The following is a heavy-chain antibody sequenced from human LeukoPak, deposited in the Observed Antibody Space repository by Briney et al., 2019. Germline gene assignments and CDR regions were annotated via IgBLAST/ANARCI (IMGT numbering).Heavy chain of an antibody. J-gene: IGHJ4*02. Sequence: GGSLRLSCAASGFTVSNNYMSWVRQAPGKGLEWVSVIYSGGSTYYADSVKGRFTISRDNSKNTLYLQMNSLRAEDTAVYYCAKVRSRVGNFDYWGQGTLVTVSS. V-gene: IGHV3-53*01. D-gene: IGHD4-23*01. CDR1: GFTVSNNY. CDR2: IYSGGST. CDR3: AKVRSRVGNFDY.